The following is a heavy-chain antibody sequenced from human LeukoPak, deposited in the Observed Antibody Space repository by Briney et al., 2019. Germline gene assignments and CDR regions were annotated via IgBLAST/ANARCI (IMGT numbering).Heavy chain of an antibody. CDR1: GYTFTGYY. Sequence: ASVKVSCKASGYTFTGYYMHWVRQAPGQGLEWMGWMNPNSGNTGYAQKFQGRVTTTRNTSISTAYMELSSLRSEDTAVYYCARDFGNDYVFSYWGQGTLVTVSS. CDR2: MNPNSGNT. V-gene: IGHV1-8*02. CDR3: ARDFGNDYVFSY. J-gene: IGHJ4*02. D-gene: IGHD3-16*01.